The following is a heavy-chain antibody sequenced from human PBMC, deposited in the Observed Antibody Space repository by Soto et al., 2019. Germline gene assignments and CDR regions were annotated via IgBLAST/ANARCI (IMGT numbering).Heavy chain of an antibody. D-gene: IGHD6-13*01. CDR1: GFTFDDYA. J-gene: IGHJ4*02. CDR2: ISWNSGSI. V-gene: IGHV3-9*01. CDR3: AKELGIAACT. Sequence: EVQLVESGGGLVQPGRSLRLSCAASGFTFDDYAMHWVRQAPGKGLEWVSGISWNSGSISYADYVKGRFNISRDNAKNSLYLQMNSLRAEDTALYYCAKELGIAACTWGQGTLVTVSS.